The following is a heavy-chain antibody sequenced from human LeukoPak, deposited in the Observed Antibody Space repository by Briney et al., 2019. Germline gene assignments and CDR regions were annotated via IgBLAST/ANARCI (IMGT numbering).Heavy chain of an antibody. D-gene: IGHD3-22*01. J-gene: IGHJ3*02. V-gene: IGHV3-21*01. CDR2: ITSSGRYI. CDR3: ARDSGDSSGYPPDDAFDI. Sequence: GGSLRLSCAASGFTFSSYSMNWVRQAPGKGLEWVSSITSSGRYIYYADSVKGRFTISRDNAKNSLYLQMNSLRAEDTAVYYCARDSGDSSGYPPDDAFDIWGQGTMVTVSS. CDR1: GFTFSSYS.